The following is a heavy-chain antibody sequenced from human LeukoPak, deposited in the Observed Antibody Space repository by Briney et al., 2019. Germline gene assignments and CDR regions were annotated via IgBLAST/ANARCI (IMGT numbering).Heavy chain of an antibody. CDR1: GFTFSSYA. D-gene: IGHD6-19*01. J-gene: IGHJ4*02. Sequence: PGGSLRLSCAASGFTFSSYAMHWVRQAPGKGLEWVAVISYDGSNKYYADSVKGRFTISRDNSKNTLYLQMNSLRPEDTAVFHCARGRAVTGSTVIDYWGQGTLVTVSS. CDR3: ARGRAVTGSTVIDY. CDR2: ISYDGSNK. V-gene: IGHV3-30-3*01.